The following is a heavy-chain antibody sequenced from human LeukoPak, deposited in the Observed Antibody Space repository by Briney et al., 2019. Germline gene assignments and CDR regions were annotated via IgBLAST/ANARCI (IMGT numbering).Heavy chain of an antibody. D-gene: IGHD3-3*01. J-gene: IGHJ6*03. CDR2: IFYNEST. V-gene: IGHV4-39*01. Sequence: SETLSPTCTVPGGSITSSAFHWGWIRQSPGKGLEWVGTIFYNESTNYNPSLKSRLTISVDKSKNQFYVKLTSVTAADTTVYYCARQGASIFGTVGYYYYMDVWGKGTTVTVSS. CDR3: ARQGASIFGTVGYYYYMDV. CDR1: GGSITSSAFH.